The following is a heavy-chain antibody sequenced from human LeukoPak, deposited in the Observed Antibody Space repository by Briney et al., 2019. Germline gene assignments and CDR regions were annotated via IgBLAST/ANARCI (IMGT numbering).Heavy chain of an antibody. J-gene: IGHJ4*02. V-gene: IGHV3-30*02. CDR3: AKDPRTYYDFWSGYHRWYFDY. D-gene: IGHD3-3*01. Sequence: PGGSLRLSCAASGFTFSSYGMHWVRQAPGKGLEWVAFIRYDGSNKYYADSVKGRFTISRDNSKNTLYLQMNSLRAEDMAVYYCAKDPRTYYDFWSGYHRWYFDYWGQGTLVTVSS. CDR2: IRYDGSNK. CDR1: GFTFSSYG.